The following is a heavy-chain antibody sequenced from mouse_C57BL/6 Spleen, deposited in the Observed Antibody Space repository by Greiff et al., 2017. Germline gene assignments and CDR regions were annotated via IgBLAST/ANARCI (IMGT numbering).Heavy chain of an antibody. J-gene: IGHJ4*01. D-gene: IGHD2-4*01. V-gene: IGHV14-4*01. Sequence: VQLQQSGAELVRPGASVKLSCTASGFNFKDDYMHWVKQRPEQGLEWIGWIDPENGDTEYASKFQGKATITADTSSNTAYLQLSSLTSEDTAVYYCTACDYDCDPYAMDYWGQGTSVTVSS. CDR1: GFNFKDDY. CDR3: TACDYDCDPYAMDY. CDR2: IDPENGDT.